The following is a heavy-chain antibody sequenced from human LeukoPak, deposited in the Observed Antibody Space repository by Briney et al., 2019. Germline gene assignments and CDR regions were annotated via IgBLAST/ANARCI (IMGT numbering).Heavy chain of an antibody. CDR2: IIPILGIA. Sequence: ASVKVSCKASGYTFSSYGFSWVRQAPGQGLEWMGRIIPILGIANYAQKFQGRVTITADKSTSTAYMELSSLRSEDTAVYYCASKSAERNDAFDIWGQGTMVTVSS. CDR1: GYTFSSYG. J-gene: IGHJ3*02. D-gene: IGHD1-26*01. V-gene: IGHV1-69*04. CDR3: ASKSAERNDAFDI.